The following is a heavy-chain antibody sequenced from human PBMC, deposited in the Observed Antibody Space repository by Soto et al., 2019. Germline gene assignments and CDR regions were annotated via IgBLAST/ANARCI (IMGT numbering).Heavy chain of an antibody. CDR2: ILGSGSRT. J-gene: IGHJ4*02. Sequence: EVQLLESGGGLVQPGGSLRLSCAASGFPFSTFALSWVRQAPGKGLEWVSTILGSGSRTYYADSVKGRFTISRDNSKNTLYLQMNSLRVEDTAVYYCAKETAEYWGQGTLVTVSS. V-gene: IGHV3-23*01. CDR1: GFPFSTFA. CDR3: AKETAEY.